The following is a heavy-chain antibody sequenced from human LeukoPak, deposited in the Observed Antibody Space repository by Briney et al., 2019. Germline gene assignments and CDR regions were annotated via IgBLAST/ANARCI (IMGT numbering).Heavy chain of an antibody. CDR2: ISSSGSTI. D-gene: IGHD3-9*01. Sequence: GGSLRLSCAASGFTFSSYSMNWVRQAPGKVLEWFSYISSSGSTIYYADSVKGRFTISRDNFNNTLYLQMNGLRAEDTAEYYCARDKRRRFFDWLFIDYWGQGTLVTVSS. CDR1: GFTFSSYS. V-gene: IGHV3-48*01. J-gene: IGHJ4*02. CDR3: ARDKRRRFFDWLFIDY.